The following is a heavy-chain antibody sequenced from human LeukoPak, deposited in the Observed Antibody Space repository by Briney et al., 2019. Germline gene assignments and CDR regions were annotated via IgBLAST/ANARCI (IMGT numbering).Heavy chain of an antibody. D-gene: IGHD1-26*01. Sequence: GGSLRLSCAASGFTFSSYAMSWVRQAPGKGLEWVSAISGSGGSTYYADSVKGRFTISRDNSKNTLYLQMNSLRAEDTAVYYCAKALNSGSYLYYFDYWGQGTLVTVSS. CDR2: ISGSGGST. CDR3: AKALNSGSYLYYFDY. V-gene: IGHV3-23*01. J-gene: IGHJ4*02. CDR1: GFTFSSYA.